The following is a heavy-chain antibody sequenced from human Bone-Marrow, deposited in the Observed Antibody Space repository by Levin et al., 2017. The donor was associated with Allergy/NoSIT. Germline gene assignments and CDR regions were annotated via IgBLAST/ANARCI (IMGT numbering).Heavy chain of an antibody. V-gene: IGHV4-39*01. D-gene: IGHD3-10*01. CDR3: ARENFGSGTYPGRFVGY. CDR1: GGSISSSFHY. Sequence: SETLSLTCTVSGGSISSSFHYWGWLRQPPGKGLECIGRVHYNGSTYFNPSLQSRVTISVDTSKNQFFLKPTSVTAAATAVYFCARENFGSGTYPGRFVGYWGQGALVTGSS. CDR2: VHYNGST. J-gene: IGHJ4*02.